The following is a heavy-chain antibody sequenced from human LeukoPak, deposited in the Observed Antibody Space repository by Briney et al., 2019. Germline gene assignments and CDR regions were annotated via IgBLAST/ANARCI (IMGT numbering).Heavy chain of an antibody. Sequence: KPSETLSLTCAVYGGSFSGYYWSWIRQPPGKGLEWIGEINHSGSTNYNPSLKSRVTISVDTSKNQFSLKLSSVTAADTAVYYCARGRKYPNYYDSSGYYPHWGQGTLVTVSS. CDR1: GGSFSGYY. CDR3: ARGRKYPNYYDSSGYYPH. J-gene: IGHJ4*02. CDR2: INHSGST. D-gene: IGHD3-22*01. V-gene: IGHV4-34*01.